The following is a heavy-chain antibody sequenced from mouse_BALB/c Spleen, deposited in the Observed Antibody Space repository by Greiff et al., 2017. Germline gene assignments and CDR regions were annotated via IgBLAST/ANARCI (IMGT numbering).Heavy chain of an antibody. CDR2: ISYSGST. D-gene: IGHD2-4*01. Sequence: ESGPGLVKPSQSLSLTCTVTGYSITSDYAWNWIRQFPGNKLEWMGYISYSGSTSYNPSLKSRISITRDTSKNQFFLQLNSVTTEATATYYCARYDYDYAMDYWGQGTSVTVSS. CDR1: GYSITSDYA. J-gene: IGHJ4*01. V-gene: IGHV3-2*02. CDR3: ARYDYDYAMDY.